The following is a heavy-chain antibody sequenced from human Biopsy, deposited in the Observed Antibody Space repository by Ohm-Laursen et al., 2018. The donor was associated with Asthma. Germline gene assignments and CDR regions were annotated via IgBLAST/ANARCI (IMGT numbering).Heavy chain of an antibody. CDR3: AREGVAGTHIED. Sequence: LSLTCAASGFTFGGYAMIWARQAPGKGLEWVAVISYDGSSIYYADSVKGRFTISRDNSKNTLSLQMNSLTAEDTAVYYCAREGVAGTHIEDWGQGTLVTVSS. J-gene: IGHJ4*02. D-gene: IGHD6-19*01. CDR2: ISYDGSSI. CDR1: GFTFGGYA. V-gene: IGHV3-30*19.